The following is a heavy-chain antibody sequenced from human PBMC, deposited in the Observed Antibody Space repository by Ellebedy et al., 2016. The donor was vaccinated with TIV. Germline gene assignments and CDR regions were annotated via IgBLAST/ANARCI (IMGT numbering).Heavy chain of an antibody. V-gene: IGHV6-1*01. J-gene: IGHJ2*01. D-gene: IGHD5-18*01. Sequence: SQTLSLTCAISGDSVSSNSAAWSWIRQSPSRGLEWLGRTYFGSKWYNDYAVSVKSRITINPDTSKNQFSLQLNSVTPEDTAVYYCARARRRGPNVDTAMASYWYFDLWGRGTLVTVSS. CDR3: ARARRRGPNVDTAMASYWYFDL. CDR1: GDSVSSNSAA. CDR2: TYFGSKWYN.